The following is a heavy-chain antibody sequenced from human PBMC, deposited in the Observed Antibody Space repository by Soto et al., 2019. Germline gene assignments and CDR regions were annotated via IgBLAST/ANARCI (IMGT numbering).Heavy chain of an antibody. CDR3: ARGGYSYGAGLNS. CDR2: IYFTGDT. CDR1: DGSISSYY. J-gene: IGHJ4*02. Sequence: SETLSLTCSISDGSISSYYWTWIRQPPGKALEWIGYIYFTGDTETNASLRSRATISLDTSKSQFSLRLRSVTAADTAVYYCARGGYSYGAGLNSWGQGALVTVS. V-gene: IGHV4-59*01. D-gene: IGHD5-12*01.